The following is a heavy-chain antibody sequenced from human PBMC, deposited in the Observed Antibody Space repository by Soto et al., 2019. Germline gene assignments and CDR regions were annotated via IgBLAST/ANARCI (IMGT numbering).Heavy chain of an antibody. CDR2: ISSSGSTI. CDR1: WFTFSDYY. V-gene: IGHV3-11*01. D-gene: IGHD3-3*01. Sequence: GGALRLSFAGSWFTFSDYYMSWVRPAPGKGLEWVSYISSSGSTIYYADSVKGRFTISRDNAKNSLYLQMNSLRAEDTAVYYCAREDYDFWSGYNYWGQGTLVTVSS. J-gene: IGHJ4*02. CDR3: AREDYDFWSGYNY.